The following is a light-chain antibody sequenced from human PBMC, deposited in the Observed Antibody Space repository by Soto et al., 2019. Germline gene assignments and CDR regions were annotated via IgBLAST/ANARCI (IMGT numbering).Light chain of an antibody. Sequence: DIQMTQSPSSLSASVGDRVTITCRASQSISSNLNWYQQKPGEAPKLLIYVASSLQSGVPSRFSGSESGTYYTLTISSLQPDDFATYYCQQSYSTPYTFGQGTKLEIK. CDR1: QSISSN. CDR2: VAS. CDR3: QQSYSTPYT. V-gene: IGKV1-39*01. J-gene: IGKJ2*01.